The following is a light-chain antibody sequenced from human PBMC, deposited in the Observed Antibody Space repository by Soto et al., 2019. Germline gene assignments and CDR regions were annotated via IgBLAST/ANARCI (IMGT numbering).Light chain of an antibody. J-gene: IGLJ1*01. V-gene: IGLV2-8*01. Sequence: QSVLTQPPSASGSPGQSVTISCTGTPSDVGASNYVSWYQQQSGKAPKLMISEVSKRPSGVPDRFAGSKSGNTASLTVSGLQAENEADYYCSSSAGTKNMVFGAGTKVAVL. CDR3: SSSAGTKNMV. CDR1: PSDVGASNY. CDR2: EVS.